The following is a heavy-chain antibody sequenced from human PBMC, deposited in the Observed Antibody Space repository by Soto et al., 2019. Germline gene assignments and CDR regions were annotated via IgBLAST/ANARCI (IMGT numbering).Heavy chain of an antibody. Sequence: ASVKVSCKASGRTFSSYAISWVRQAPGHGLEWMGGIIPIFGTANYAQKFQGRVTITADKSTSTAYMELSSLRSEDTAVYYCAREEHRWDYYDSSGYWFLDYWGQGTLVTVSS. CDR2: IIPIFGTA. J-gene: IGHJ4*02. D-gene: IGHD3-22*01. V-gene: IGHV1-69*06. CDR1: GRTFSSYA. CDR3: AREEHRWDYYDSSGYWFLDY.